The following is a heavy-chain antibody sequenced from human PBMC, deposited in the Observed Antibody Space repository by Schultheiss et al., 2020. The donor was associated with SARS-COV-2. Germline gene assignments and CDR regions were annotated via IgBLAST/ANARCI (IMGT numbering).Heavy chain of an antibody. V-gene: IGHV3-11*04. CDR3: ARNAARLITRAQFDY. J-gene: IGHJ4*02. Sequence: GESLKISCAASGFTFSDHYMTWIRQAPGKGLEWVSYISSGGSTIYYADFVKGRFTISRDNAKNSLYLQMNSLRAEDTAVYYCARNAARLITRAQFDYWGQGTLVTVSS. CDR2: ISSGGSTI. CDR1: GFTFSDHY. D-gene: IGHD6-6*01.